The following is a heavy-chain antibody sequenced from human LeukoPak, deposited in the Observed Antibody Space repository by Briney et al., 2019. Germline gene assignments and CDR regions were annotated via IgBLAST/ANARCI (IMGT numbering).Heavy chain of an antibody. J-gene: IGHJ4*02. Sequence: SETLSLTCIVSGASVNGYYWSWIRQPAGKGLEWIGRVFTSGGTGYNPSLKGRVTMSIDSSTNQFSLKLDSVTAADTAVYYCARDDVDTPTFDYWGPGMLVAVSS. CDR2: VFTSGGT. D-gene: IGHD5-18*01. CDR3: ARDDVDTPTFDY. V-gene: IGHV4-4*07. CDR1: GASVNGYY.